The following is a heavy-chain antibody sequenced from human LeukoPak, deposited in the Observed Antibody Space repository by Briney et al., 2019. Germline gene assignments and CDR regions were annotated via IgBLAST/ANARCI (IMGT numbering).Heavy chain of an antibody. CDR1: GYTFTSYG. Sequence: ASVKVSCKASGYTFTSYGISWVRQAPGQGLEWMGWISAYNGNTNYAQKLQGRVTMTTDTSTSTAYMELRSLRSDDTAVYYCARGRGIGYYDSSGYYPPHYYYYYGMDVWGQGTTVTVSS. V-gene: IGHV1-18*01. CDR2: ISAYNGNT. D-gene: IGHD3-22*01. J-gene: IGHJ6*02. CDR3: ARGRGIGYYDSSGYYPPHYYYYYGMDV.